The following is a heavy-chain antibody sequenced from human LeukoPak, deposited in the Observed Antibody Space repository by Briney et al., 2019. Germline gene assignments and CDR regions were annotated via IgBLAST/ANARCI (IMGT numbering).Heavy chain of an antibody. Sequence: GGSLRLSCAASGFTFSSYSMNWVRQAPGKGLEWVSYISSSSSTIYYADSVKGRFTISRDNAKNSLYLQMNSLRAEDTAVYYCARLVITNWFDPWGQGTLVTVSS. J-gene: IGHJ5*02. CDR1: GFTFSSYS. V-gene: IGHV3-48*04. CDR3: ARLVITNWFDP. CDR2: ISSSSSTI. D-gene: IGHD3-9*01.